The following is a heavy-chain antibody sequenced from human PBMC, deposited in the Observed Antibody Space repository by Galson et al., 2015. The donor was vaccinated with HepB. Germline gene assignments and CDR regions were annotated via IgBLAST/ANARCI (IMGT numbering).Heavy chain of an antibody. CDR2: ISYGGSNK. CDR3: AKDRYYYDSSGYPDY. CDR1: GFTFSSYG. Sequence: SLRLSCAASGFTFSSYGMHWVRQAPGKGLEWVAVISYGGSNKYYADSVKGRFTISRDNSKNTLYLQMNSLRAEDTAVYYCAKDRYYYDSSGYPDYWGQGTLVTVSS. J-gene: IGHJ4*02. D-gene: IGHD3-22*01. V-gene: IGHV3-30*18.